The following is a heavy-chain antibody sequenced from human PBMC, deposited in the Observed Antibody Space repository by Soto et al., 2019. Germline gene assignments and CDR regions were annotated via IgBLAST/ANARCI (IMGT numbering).Heavy chain of an antibody. D-gene: IGHD2-21*02. J-gene: IGHJ4*02. Sequence: SETVSLTCTVSGGSVSIGSYYWSWIRQPPGKGLEWIGYIYYSGSTNYNPSLKSRVTISVDTSKNQFSLKLSSVTAADTAVYYCARALRAYCGGDCYSAYFDYWGQGTLVTVSS. V-gene: IGHV4-61*01. CDR1: GGSVSIGSYY. CDR2: IYYSGST. CDR3: ARALRAYCGGDCYSAYFDY.